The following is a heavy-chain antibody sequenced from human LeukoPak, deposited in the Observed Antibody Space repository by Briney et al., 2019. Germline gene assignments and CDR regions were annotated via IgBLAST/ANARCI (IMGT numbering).Heavy chain of an antibody. CDR1: RFTFSTYG. V-gene: IGHV3-23*01. D-gene: IGHD6-19*01. J-gene: IGHJ4*02. Sequence: GGSLRLSCAASRFTFSTYGMNWVRQTPGKGLEWVSAISGSGNRAYHADSVKGRFTISRDNSKNTLYLQVNSLRVEDTAVYYCVKDQREAYRSGWSRDFDYWGQGTLVTVSS. CDR3: VKDQREAYRSGWSRDFDY. CDR2: ISGSGNRA.